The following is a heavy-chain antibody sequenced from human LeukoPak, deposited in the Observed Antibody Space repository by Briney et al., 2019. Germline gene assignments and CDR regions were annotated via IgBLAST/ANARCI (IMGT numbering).Heavy chain of an antibody. CDR2: INHSGST. CDR3: ARGGGSSWYVDY. J-gene: IGHJ4*02. Sequence: SETLSLTCAVYGGSFSGYYWSWIRQPPGKGLEWIGEINHSGSTDCSPSLKSRVTISVDTSKNQFSLKLSSVTAADTAVYYCARGGGSSWYVDYWGQGTLVTVSS. V-gene: IGHV4-34*01. CDR1: GGSFSGYY. D-gene: IGHD6-13*01.